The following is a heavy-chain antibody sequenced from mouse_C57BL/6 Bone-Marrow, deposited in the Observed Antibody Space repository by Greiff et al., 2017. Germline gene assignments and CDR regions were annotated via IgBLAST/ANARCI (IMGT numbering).Heavy chain of an antibody. CDR3: ASYYYGSSG. CDR2: ISSGGSYT. CDR1: GFTFSSYG. J-gene: IGHJ3*01. D-gene: IGHD1-1*01. Sequence: EVQLVESGGDLVKPGGSLKLSCAASGFTFSSYGMSWVRQTPDKRLEWVATISSGGSYTYYPDSVKGRFTISRDNAKNTLYLQMSSLKSEDTAMYYCASYYYGSSGWGQGTLVTVSA. V-gene: IGHV5-6*01.